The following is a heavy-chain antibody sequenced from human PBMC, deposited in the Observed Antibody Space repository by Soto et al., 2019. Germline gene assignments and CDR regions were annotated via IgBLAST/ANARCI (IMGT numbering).Heavy chain of an antibody. V-gene: IGHV3-66*01. D-gene: IGHD2-15*01. CDR2: IYSGGST. CDR3: ARVAATTYYYYMDV. Sequence: PGGSLRLSCAASGFTVSSNYMSWVRQAPGKGLEWVSVIYSGGSTYYADSVKGRFTISRDNSKNTLYLQMNSLRAEDTAVYYCARVAATTYYYYMDVWGKGTTVTVSS. CDR1: GFTVSSNY. J-gene: IGHJ6*03.